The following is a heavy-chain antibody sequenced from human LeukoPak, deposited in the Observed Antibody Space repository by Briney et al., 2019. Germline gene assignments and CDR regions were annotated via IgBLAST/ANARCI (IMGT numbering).Heavy chain of an antibody. CDR2: INPSGTGT. CDR3: AREVGDFWSGYYETSVPFDY. V-gene: IGHV1-46*01. CDR1: GYTITNNY. J-gene: IGHJ4*02. D-gene: IGHD3-3*01. Sequence: ASVKVSCKASGYTITNNYMHWVRQAPGQGLEWMGVINPSGTGTSYAQKFQGRITMSRDTSTSTVYMEMSSLRSEDTAVYYCAREVGDFWSGYYETSVPFDYWGQGTLVTVSS.